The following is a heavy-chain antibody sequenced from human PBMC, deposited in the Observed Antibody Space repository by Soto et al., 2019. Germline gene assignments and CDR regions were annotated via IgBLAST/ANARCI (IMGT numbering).Heavy chain of an antibody. CDR2: INPSGGST. Sequence: GASVKVSCKASGYTFTSYYMHWVRQAPGQGLEWMGIINPSGGSTSYAQKFQGRVTMTRDTSTSTVYMELSSLRSEDTAVYYCAREISFGYCSSTSCYFSGGMDVWGQGTTVTVSS. D-gene: IGHD2-2*01. J-gene: IGHJ6*02. CDR1: GYTFTSYY. CDR3: AREISFGYCSSTSCYFSGGMDV. V-gene: IGHV1-46*01.